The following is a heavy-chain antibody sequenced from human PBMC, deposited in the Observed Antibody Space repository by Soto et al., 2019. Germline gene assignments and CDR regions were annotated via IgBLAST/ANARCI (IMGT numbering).Heavy chain of an antibody. CDR1: GFSFDDYA. Sequence: EVQLLESGGGLVQPGGSLRLSCAASGFSFDDYAMSWVRQAAGKGLEWVSAISGSGDKTYYADSVKGRFTISRDNSKNTLYLQLNSLRAEDTAQYYCAKGYYSGYDLAYFDYWGQGTLVTVSS. J-gene: IGHJ4*02. CDR3: AKGYYSGYDLAYFDY. D-gene: IGHD5-12*01. CDR2: ISGSGDKT. V-gene: IGHV3-23*01.